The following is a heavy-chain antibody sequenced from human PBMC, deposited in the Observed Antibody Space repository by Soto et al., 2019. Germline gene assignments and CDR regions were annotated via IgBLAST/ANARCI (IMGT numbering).Heavy chain of an antibody. D-gene: IGHD2-8*01. J-gene: IGHJ3*01. CDR3: AIMYATWNNFDF. Sequence: PGGSLRLSCAASGFTFNKYAFSWVRQAPGKRLECVSVITGTGGSTYYADSVKGRFTISRDNSKNTLYLQMDTLRAEDTAIYYCAIMYATWNNFDFSGLGTMVLVSS. CDR1: GFTFNKYA. V-gene: IGHV3-23*01. CDR2: ITGTGGST.